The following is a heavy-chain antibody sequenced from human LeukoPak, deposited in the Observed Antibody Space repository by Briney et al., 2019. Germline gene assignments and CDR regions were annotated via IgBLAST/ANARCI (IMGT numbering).Heavy chain of an antibody. J-gene: IGHJ3*02. CDR1: GDSVSSNSVT. V-gene: IGHV6-1*01. CDR3: AREGFCWSRRPECAFDI. Sequence: SQTLSLTCAISGDSVSSNSVTWDWIRQSPSGVLEWLGRTYYRSKWYNDYAVSVKSRITINPDTSKNQFSLQLNSVTPEDTAVYYCAREGFCWSRRPECAFDIWGQGTMVTVSS. D-gene: IGHD3-3*01. CDR2: TYYRSKWYN.